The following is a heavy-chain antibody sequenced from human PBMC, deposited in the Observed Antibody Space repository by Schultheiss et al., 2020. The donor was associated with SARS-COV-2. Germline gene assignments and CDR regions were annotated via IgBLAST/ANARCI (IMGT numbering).Heavy chain of an antibody. CDR3: ASGSGYYYYGMDV. Sequence: GESLKISCAASGFTFSSYAMSWVRQAPGKGLEWVSSISSSSSYIYYADSVKGRFTISRDNAKNSLYLQMNSLRAEDTAVYYCASGSGYYYYGMDVWGQGTMVTVSS. CDR1: GFTFSSYA. V-gene: IGHV3-21*01. CDR2: ISSSSSYI. D-gene: IGHD3-10*01. J-gene: IGHJ6*02.